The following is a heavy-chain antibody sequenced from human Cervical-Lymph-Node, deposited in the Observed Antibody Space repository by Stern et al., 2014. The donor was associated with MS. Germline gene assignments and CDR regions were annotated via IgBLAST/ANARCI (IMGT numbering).Heavy chain of an antibody. Sequence: VQLVESGAEVKEPGSSVKVSCKASGGTFNGYTISWVRQAPGQRPEWMGGSIPIFDTANYEQKFQSRVTITADKSSNTVYMELSSLRSEDTAVYYCARGETPTPSYGMDVWGQGTTVTV. D-gene: IGHD4-23*01. CDR2: SIPIFDTA. V-gene: IGHV1-69*06. CDR1: GGTFNGYT. J-gene: IGHJ6*02. CDR3: ARGETPTPSYGMDV.